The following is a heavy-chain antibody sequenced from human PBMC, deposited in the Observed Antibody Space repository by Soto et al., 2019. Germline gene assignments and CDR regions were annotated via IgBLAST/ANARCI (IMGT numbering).Heavy chain of an antibody. V-gene: IGHV3-33*01. CDR1: GFTFSSYG. CDR2: IWYDGSNK. Sequence: QVQLVESGGGVVQPGRSLRLSCAASGFTFSSYGMHWVRQAPGKGLEWVAVIWYDGSNKYYADSVKGRFTISRDNSKDTQYLQMNSLRAEDTAVYYCAREKVTGDYWGQGTLVPVSS. J-gene: IGHJ4*02. CDR3: AREKVTGDY. D-gene: IGHD1-20*01.